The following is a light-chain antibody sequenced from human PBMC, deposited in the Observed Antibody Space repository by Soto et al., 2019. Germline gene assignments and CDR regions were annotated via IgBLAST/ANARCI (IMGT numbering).Light chain of an antibody. Sequence: DIVRTQSPDSLAVSVGERATINCKSSQSVLYSSTNKNYLAWYQQKAGQPPKLLIYWASTRESGVPDRISGSGSGTDFTLTISSLQAEDVAVYYCQQYYSRPRTFGQGTKLEIK. CDR3: QQYYSRPRT. J-gene: IGKJ2*01. CDR1: QSVLYSSTNKNY. CDR2: WAS. V-gene: IGKV4-1*01.